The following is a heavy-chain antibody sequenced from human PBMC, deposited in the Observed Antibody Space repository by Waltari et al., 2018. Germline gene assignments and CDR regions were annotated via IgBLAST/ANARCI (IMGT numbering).Heavy chain of an antibody. CDR3: GRIAFGDDGGYFQY. Sequence: QLQLQESGPGLVRPSETLSLTCIVSVGSITTNYNWACIRQPPGKGLEWMGNMQFRGSTFYNPSRMSRGTISLDTSKNQFSLTLTAVDAADTAVDFCGRIAFGDDGGYFQYGGQGTLVTVSS. J-gene: IGHJ1*01. V-gene: IGHV4-39*01. D-gene: IGHD4-17*01. CDR1: VGSITTNYN. CDR2: MQFRGST.